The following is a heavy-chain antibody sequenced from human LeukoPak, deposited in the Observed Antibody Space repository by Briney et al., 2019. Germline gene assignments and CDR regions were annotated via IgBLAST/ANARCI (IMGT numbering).Heavy chain of an antibody. CDR3: ARCFVSYGVLD. CDR1: GGSISSYY. J-gene: IGHJ4*02. D-gene: IGHD5-18*01. V-gene: IGHV4-59*01. Sequence: SETLSLTCTVSGGSISSYYWSWIRQPPGQGLEWIGYIYYSGSTNYNPALKSRVTISVDTSKNQFSLKLSPVTAADTAVYYCARCFVSYGVLDWGQGTLVTVSS. CDR2: IYYSGST.